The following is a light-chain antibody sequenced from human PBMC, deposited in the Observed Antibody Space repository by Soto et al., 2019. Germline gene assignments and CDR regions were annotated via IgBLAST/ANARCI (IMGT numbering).Light chain of an antibody. J-gene: IGKJ4*01. V-gene: IGKV3-20*01. CDR3: HQYANAPLT. CDR1: QSVGNNY. CDR2: HAS. Sequence: EIVLTQSPGTLSLSPGESATLSCRASQSVGNNYLAWYQQKPGQPPRLLIYHASRRASGIADSFSGSGSGAAFTLTISRLEPEDFAVYYCHQYANAPLTFGGGTKVEIK.